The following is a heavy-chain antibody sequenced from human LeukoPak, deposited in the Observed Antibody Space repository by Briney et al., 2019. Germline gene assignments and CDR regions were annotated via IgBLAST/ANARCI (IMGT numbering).Heavy chain of an antibody. CDR2: ISSSSSYT. CDR3: AKGSLFNWFDP. V-gene: IGHV3-11*05. J-gene: IGHJ5*02. Sequence: GGSLRLSCAASGFTFSDYYMSWIRQAPGKGLEWVSYISSSSSYTNYADSVKGRFTISRDNAKNSLYLQMTSLRAEDTAVFYCAKGSLFNWFDPWGQGTLVTVSS. CDR1: GFTFSDYY.